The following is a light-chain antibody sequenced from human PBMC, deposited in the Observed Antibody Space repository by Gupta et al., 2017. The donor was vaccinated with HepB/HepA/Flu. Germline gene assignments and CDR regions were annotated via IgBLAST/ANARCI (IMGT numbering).Light chain of an antibody. CDR1: QDISGA. V-gene: IGKV1D-13*01. CDR3: QQFNNYVLA. Sequence: ALRLTESPSYLSASVGDRVTITCRASQDISGALAWYQHKPGKTPKLLIYDASSLESGVPSRFSASGSGTDFTLTISSLQPEDFATYYCQQFNNYVLAFGGGTKVEI. CDR2: DAS. J-gene: IGKJ4*01.